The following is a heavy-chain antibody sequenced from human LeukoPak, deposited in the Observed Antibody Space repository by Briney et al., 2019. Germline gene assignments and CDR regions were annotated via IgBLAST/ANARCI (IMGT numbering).Heavy chain of an antibody. CDR1: GFTFSSYG. CDR3: ARGVWRGYSYGVDRGFDY. J-gene: IGHJ4*02. D-gene: IGHD5-18*01. V-gene: IGHV3-30*06. Sequence: GGSLRLSCAASGFTFSSYGMHWVRQAPGKGLERVAVISYDGSNKYYADSVKGRFTISRDNSKNTLYLQMNSLRAEDTAVYYCARGVWRGYSYGVDRGFDYWGQGTLVTVSS. CDR2: ISYDGSNK.